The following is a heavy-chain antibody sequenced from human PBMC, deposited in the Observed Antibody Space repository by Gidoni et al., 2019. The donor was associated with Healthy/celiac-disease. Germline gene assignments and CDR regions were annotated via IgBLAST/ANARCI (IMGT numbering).Heavy chain of an antibody. CDR1: GWSFRGYY. D-gene: IGHD6-13*01. V-gene: IGHV4-34*01. Sequence: QVQLQQWGAGLLKPSETLSLTCPVYGWSFRGYYWRWIRPPPGKGLEWIGEINHSGSTNYNPSLKSRVTISVDTSKNQFSLKLSSVTAADTAVYYCARIRVAAAGTYRPKSGPYYYYGMDVWGQGTTVTVSS. J-gene: IGHJ6*02. CDR3: ARIRVAAAGTYRPKSGPYYYYGMDV. CDR2: INHSGST.